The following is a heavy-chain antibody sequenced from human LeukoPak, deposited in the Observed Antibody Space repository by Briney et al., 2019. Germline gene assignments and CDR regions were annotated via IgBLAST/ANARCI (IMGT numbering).Heavy chain of an antibody. J-gene: IGHJ4*02. Sequence: GESLRISCQGYGYIYTSNWIGWVRQMPGEGLEWLGIINPRDSETVYSPSIQGQVTMSVDKSINTAYLQWRSLEASDTAIYFCTRRDYGGHAAYFDYWGQGTPVTVSS. CDR1: GYIYTSNW. D-gene: IGHD2-21*01. V-gene: IGHV5-51*01. CDR2: INPRDSET. CDR3: TRRDYGGHAAYFDY.